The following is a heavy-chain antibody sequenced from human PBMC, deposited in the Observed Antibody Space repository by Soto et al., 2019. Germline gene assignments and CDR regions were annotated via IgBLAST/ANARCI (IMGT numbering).Heavy chain of an antibody. V-gene: IGHV3-72*01. J-gene: IGHJ4*02. CDR3: ARSIPGTTSVDY. CDR1: GFTFSDYY. CDR2: SRDKGNSYST. D-gene: IGHD1-7*01. Sequence: EVHLVESGGGLVQPGGSLRLSCAGSGFTFSDYYIDWVRQAPGKGLEWVGRSRDKGNSYSTDYAASVKGRFTVSRDASKDSLYPQMNSLKADDTALYYCARSIPGTTSVDYWGQGTLVTVSS.